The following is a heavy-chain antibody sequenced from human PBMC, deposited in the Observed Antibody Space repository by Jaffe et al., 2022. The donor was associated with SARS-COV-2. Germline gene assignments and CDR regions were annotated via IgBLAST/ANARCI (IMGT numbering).Heavy chain of an antibody. Sequence: QVQLQESGPGLVKPSETLSLTCTVSGGSISSYYWSWIRQPPGKGLEWIGYIYYSGSTNYNPSLKSRVTISVDTSKNQFSLKLSSVTAADTAVYYCARDLGGYSGYDSSYYGMDVWGQGTTVTVSS. CDR2: IYYSGST. D-gene: IGHD5-12*01. V-gene: IGHV4-59*01. CDR3: ARDLGGYSGYDSSYYGMDV. CDR1: GGSISSYY. J-gene: IGHJ6*02.